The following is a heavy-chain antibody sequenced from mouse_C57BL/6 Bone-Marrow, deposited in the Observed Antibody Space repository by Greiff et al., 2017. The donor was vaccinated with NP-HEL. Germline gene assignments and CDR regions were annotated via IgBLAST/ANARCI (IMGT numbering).Heavy chain of an antibody. CDR1: GFSLTSYA. J-gene: IGHJ2*01. D-gene: IGHD2-5*01. CDR2: IWTGGGT. V-gene: IGHV2-9-1*01. CDR3: ARTRRYDSNYGGFDY. Sequence: VQLVESGPGLVAPSQSLSITCTVSGFSLTSYAISWVRQPPGKGLEWLGVIWTGGGTNYNSALKSSLSISKDNSKSQVFLKMNSLQTDDTARYYCARTRRYDSNYGGFDYWGQGTTLTVSS.